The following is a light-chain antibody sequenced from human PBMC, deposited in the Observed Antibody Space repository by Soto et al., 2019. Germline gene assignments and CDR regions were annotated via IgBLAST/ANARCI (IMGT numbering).Light chain of an antibody. Sequence: EIVLTQSPGTLSLSPGERATLSCRASQSVSSSYLAWYQQKPGQALRLLIYGASSRATGVPARFSGSGSGTDVTLTISRLEPEEFAVYYCHQYDSTPLPFGGGTKVEI. CDR3: HQYDSTPLP. CDR2: GAS. V-gene: IGKV3-20*01. J-gene: IGKJ4*01. CDR1: QSVSSSY.